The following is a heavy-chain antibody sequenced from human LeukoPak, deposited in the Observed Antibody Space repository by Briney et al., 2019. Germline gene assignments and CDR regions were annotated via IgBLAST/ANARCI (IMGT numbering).Heavy chain of an antibody. CDR2: INSDGSST. V-gene: IGHV3-74*01. D-gene: IGHD3-10*01. J-gene: IGHJ4*02. CDR3: ARTSRFGSKGYYFDY. CDR1: GFTFSSYW. Sequence: GGSLRLSCAASGFTFSSYWMHWVRQAPGKGLVWVSRINSDGSSTSYADSVKGRFTISRDNGKNTLYLQMNSLRAEDTAVYYCARTSRFGSKGYYFDYWGQGTLVTVSS.